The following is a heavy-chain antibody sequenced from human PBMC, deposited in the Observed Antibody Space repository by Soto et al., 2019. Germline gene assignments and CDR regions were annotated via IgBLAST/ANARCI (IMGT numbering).Heavy chain of an antibody. CDR2: IFPISGTS. Sequence: SVKVSCKVSGGTVNNYVVNWVRQAPGQGLEWMGGIFPISGTSYYAQKFQGRVTLSADKSTSTAYMELSSLKSEDTALYYCARDYLLITSSGFYYGIAVWGQGTTVTVSS. J-gene: IGHJ6*02. D-gene: IGHD6-6*01. CDR3: ARDYLLITSSGFYYGIAV. CDR1: GGTVNNYV. V-gene: IGHV1-69*06.